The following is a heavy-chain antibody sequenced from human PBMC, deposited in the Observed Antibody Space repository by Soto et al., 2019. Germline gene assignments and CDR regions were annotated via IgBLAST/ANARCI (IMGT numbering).Heavy chain of an antibody. J-gene: IGHJ4*02. CDR1: GGSFSGYY. V-gene: IGHV4-34*01. Sequence: QVQLQQWGAGLLKPSETLSLTCAVYGGSFSGYYWSWIRQPPGKGLEWIGEINHSGSTNYNPSLKSRVTISVDTSKNQFSLKLSSVTAAATAVYYCARAGYCSGGSCYSYGYWGQGTLVTVSS. CDR2: INHSGST. D-gene: IGHD2-15*01. CDR3: ARAGYCSGGSCYSYGY.